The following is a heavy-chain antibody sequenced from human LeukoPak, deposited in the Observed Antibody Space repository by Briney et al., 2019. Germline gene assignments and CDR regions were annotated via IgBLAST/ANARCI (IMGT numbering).Heavy chain of an antibody. V-gene: IGHV3-66*02. D-gene: IGHD1-26*01. CDR2: IYSGGST. CDR1: GFTASSNY. Sequence: PGGSLRLSCAASGFTASSNYMSWVRQAPGKGLEWVSVIYSGGSTYYADSVKGRFTISRDNSKNTLYLQMNSLRAEDTAVYYCARAGVGATMGIFDYWGQGTLVTVSS. CDR3: ARAGVGATMGIFDY. J-gene: IGHJ4*02.